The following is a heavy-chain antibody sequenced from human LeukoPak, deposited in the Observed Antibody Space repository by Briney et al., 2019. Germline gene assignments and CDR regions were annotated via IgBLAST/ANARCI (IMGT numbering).Heavy chain of an antibody. D-gene: IGHD2-15*01. J-gene: IGHJ4*02. CDR1: GFTFSDYS. Sequence: PGGSLRLSCAASGFTFSDYSMHWVRQAPGKGLNWVAFIRYDGNNKYYADSVKGRFTISRDNSKNTLYLQMNSLRAEDTAVYYCAKWGCSGGSCYPFDYWGQGTLVTVSS. CDR3: AKWGCSGGSCYPFDY. CDR2: IRYDGNNK. V-gene: IGHV3-30*02.